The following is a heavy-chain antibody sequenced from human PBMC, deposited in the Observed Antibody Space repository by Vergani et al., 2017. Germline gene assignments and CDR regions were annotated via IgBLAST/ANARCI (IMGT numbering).Heavy chain of an antibody. J-gene: IGHJ4*02. CDR2: INHSGST. CDR1: GGSFSGYY. Sequence: QVQLQQWGAGLLKPSETLSLTCAVYGGSFSGYYWSWIRQPPGKGLEWNGEINHSGSTNYNPSLKSRVTISVDTSKNQFSLKVSSVTAADTAVYYCARGTGCSGGSCYLSYWGQGTLVTVSS. CDR3: ARGTGCSGGSCYLSY. D-gene: IGHD2-15*01. V-gene: IGHV4-34*01.